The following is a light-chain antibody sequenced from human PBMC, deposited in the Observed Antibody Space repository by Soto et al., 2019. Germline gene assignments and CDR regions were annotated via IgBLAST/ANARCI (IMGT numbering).Light chain of an antibody. CDR2: GAS. Sequence: EIVLTQSPGTLPLSPGERATLSCRASQSVSSNHLAWYQQKPGQAPRLLIYGASSRATGIPDRFSGSGSGTDFTLTISRLEPEDFAVYYCQQYGSSLGAFGPGT. CDR1: QSVSSNH. V-gene: IGKV3-20*01. CDR3: QQYGSSLGA. J-gene: IGKJ3*01.